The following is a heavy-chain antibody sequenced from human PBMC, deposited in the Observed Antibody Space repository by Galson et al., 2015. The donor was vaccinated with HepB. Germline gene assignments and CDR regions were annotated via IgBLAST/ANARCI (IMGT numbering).Heavy chain of an antibody. CDR3: TTDVYFSSYWSWLDP. CDR2: IKSKTDGGTT. D-gene: IGHD2-2*01. J-gene: IGHJ5*02. CDR1: GFTFGSYT. V-gene: IGHV3-15*01. Sequence: SLRLSRAASGFTFGSYTMNWVRQAPGKGLEWVGRIKSKTDGGTTEYAAPVKGRFTISRDDSRNTLYLQMHSLKTDDTAVYYCTTDVYFSSYWSWLDPWGQGTLVTVSS.